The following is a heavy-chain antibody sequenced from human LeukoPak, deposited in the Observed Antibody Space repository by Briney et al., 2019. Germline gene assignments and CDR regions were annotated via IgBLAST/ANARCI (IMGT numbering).Heavy chain of an antibody. CDR1: GFTFSSYN. CDR2: ITSGSSYI. J-gene: IGHJ4*02. D-gene: IGHD3-22*01. V-gene: IGHV3-21*01. CDR3: ARGKSGSSGYYYY. Sequence: GGSLRLSCAASGFTFSSYNMNWVRQAPGKGLEWVSSITSGSSYIYYADSVKGRFTISRDNAKNSLYLQMTSLRAEDTAVYYCARGKSGSSGYYYYWGQGTLVTVSS.